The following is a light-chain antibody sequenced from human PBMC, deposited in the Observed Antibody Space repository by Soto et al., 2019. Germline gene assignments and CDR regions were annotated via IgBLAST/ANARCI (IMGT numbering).Light chain of an antibody. CDR3: SSYAGDNNLV. J-gene: IGLJ2*01. CDR1: ISDVGGYNY. CDR2: DVT. Sequence: QSVLTQPHSVSGSPGQSVTISCTGTISDVGGYNYVSWYQHHPGKAPKLLISDVTKRPSWVPDRFSGSKPGNTASLTISDLQAEDEADYYCSSYAGDNNLVFGGGTKVTVL. V-gene: IGLV2-11*01.